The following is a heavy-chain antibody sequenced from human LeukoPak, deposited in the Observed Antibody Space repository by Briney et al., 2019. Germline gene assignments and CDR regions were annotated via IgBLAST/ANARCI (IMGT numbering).Heavy chain of an antibody. Sequence: PSETLSLTCAVYGGSFSGYYWSWIRQPPGKGLEWIGEINHSGSTNYNPSLKSRVTISVDTSKNQFSLKLSSVTAADTAVYYRAELGITMIGGVWGKGTTVTISS. CDR3: AELGITMIGGV. D-gene: IGHD3-10*02. CDR2: INHSGST. J-gene: IGHJ6*04. CDR1: GGSFSGYY. V-gene: IGHV4-34*01.